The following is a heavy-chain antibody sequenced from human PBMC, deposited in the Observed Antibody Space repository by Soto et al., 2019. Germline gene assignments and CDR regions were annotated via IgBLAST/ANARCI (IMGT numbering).Heavy chain of an antibody. Sequence: ASVKVSCKASGYTFTSYAMHWVRQAPGQRLEWMEWINAGNGNTKYSQKFKGRVTITRDTSASTAYIELSSLISEDTAVYYCARDQGYSYGYNWGQGTLVTVSS. CDR1: GYTFTSYA. CDR2: INAGNGNT. CDR3: ARDQGYSYGYN. V-gene: IGHV1-3*01. J-gene: IGHJ4*02. D-gene: IGHD5-18*01.